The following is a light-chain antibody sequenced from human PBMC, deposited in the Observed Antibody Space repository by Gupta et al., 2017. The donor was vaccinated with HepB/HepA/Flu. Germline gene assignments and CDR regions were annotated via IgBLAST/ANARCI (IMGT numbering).Light chain of an antibody. CDR3: NSRNSSGNHVG. V-gene: IGLV3-19*01. J-gene: IGLJ2*01. CDR2: GKN. Sequence: SSELTQDPAVSVALGQTVRIPCQGDSLRSYYASWYQQKPGQAPVLVIYGKNNRPSGIPDRFSGSSSGNTASLTITGAQAEDEADYYCNSRNSSGNHVGFGGGTKLTVL. CDR1: SLRSYY.